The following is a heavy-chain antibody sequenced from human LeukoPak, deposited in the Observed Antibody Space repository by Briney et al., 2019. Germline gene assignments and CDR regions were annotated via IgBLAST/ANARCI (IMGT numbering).Heavy chain of an antibody. CDR1: GFTFTSYG. J-gene: IGHJ5*02. CDR3: ARVGGYYQNWFDP. CDR2: IWYDGSNK. D-gene: IGHD3-22*01. Sequence: PGRSLRLSCAASGFTFTSYGMHWVRQAPGKGLEWVAVIWYDGSNKYYADSVKGRFTISRDNSKNTLYLQMNSLRAEDTAVYYCARVGGYYQNWFDPWGQGTLVTVSS. V-gene: IGHV3-33*01.